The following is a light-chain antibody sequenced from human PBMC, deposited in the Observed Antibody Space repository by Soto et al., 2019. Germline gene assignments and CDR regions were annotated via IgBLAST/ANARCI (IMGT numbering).Light chain of an antibody. CDR1: SSDIGSYNL. CDR2: EGT. J-gene: IGLJ1*01. Sequence: QSVLTQPASVSGSPGQSITISCTGTSSDIGSYNLVSWYQQHPGKAPRLMISEGTKRPSGISNRFSGSKSGNTASLTISGLQAEDEADYYCCSFVHIHTSYVFGTGTKLTVL. V-gene: IGLV2-23*01. CDR3: CSFVHIHTSYV.